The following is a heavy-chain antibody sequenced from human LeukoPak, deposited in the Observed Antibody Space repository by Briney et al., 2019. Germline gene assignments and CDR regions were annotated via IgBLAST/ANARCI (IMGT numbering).Heavy chain of an antibody. Sequence: GGSLRLSCAASGFTFSDYYMSWIRQAPGKGLEWVSYISSSGSTIYYADSVKGRFTISRDNAKNSLYLQMNSLRAEDTAVYYCAKSNILYSNYVGPDYWGQGTLVTVSS. CDR1: GFTFSDYY. J-gene: IGHJ4*02. V-gene: IGHV3-11*04. D-gene: IGHD4-11*01. CDR2: ISSSGSTI. CDR3: AKSNILYSNYVGPDY.